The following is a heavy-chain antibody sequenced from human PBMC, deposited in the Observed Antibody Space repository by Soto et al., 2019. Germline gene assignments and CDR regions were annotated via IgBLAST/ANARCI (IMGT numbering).Heavy chain of an antibody. CDR3: ARERPDGARLDP. CDR1: GGSISSGDYY. Sequence: QVQLQESGPGLVKPSQTLSLTCTVSGGSISSGDYYWSWIRQPPGKGLEWIGYIYHSGSTYYNPSLKGRVTLSVNTSQNQFSLKLSSVTAADTAVYYCARERPDGARLDPWGQGTRVTVSS. D-gene: IGHD6-6*01. CDR2: IYHSGST. V-gene: IGHV4-30-4*01. J-gene: IGHJ5*02.